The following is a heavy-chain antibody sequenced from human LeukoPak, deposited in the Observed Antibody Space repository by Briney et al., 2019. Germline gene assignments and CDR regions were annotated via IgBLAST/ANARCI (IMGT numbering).Heavy chain of an antibody. J-gene: IGHJ5*02. Sequence: PGGSLGLSCAASGFTFSSYAMSWVRQAPGKGLEWVSALSGSGGSTYYADSVKGRFTISRDNSKNTLYLQMNSLRAEDTAVYYCARCVGYSSLTWFDPWGQGTLVTVSS. V-gene: IGHV3-23*01. CDR2: LSGSGGST. CDR3: ARCVGYSSLTWFDP. CDR1: GFTFSSYA. D-gene: IGHD6-13*01.